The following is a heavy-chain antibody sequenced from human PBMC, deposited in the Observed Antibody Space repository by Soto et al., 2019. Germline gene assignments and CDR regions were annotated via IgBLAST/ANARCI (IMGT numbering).Heavy chain of an antibody. J-gene: IGHJ6*02. CDR3: AKDHYYGMDV. V-gene: IGHV3-9*01. CDR1: GFTFDDYA. CDR2: ISWNSGSI. Sequence: EVPLVESGGGLVQPGRSLRLSCAASGFTFDDYAMHWVRQAPGKGLEWVSGISWNSGSIGYADSVKGRFTISRDNAKNSLYLQMNSLRAEDTALYYCAKDHYYGMDVWGQGTTVTVSS.